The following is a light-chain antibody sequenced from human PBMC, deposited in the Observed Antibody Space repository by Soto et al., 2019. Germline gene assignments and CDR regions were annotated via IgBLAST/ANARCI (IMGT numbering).Light chain of an antibody. J-gene: IGLJ1*01. CDR3: QSYDYRLSGYYV. Sequence: QSVLTQPPSVSGAPGQRVTISCTGSNSNFGAGFDVHWYQQLPGTAPKLLIYGNINRPSGVPDRFSGSKSGTSASLAITGLQAEDEADYYCQSYDYRLSGYYVFGTGTKVTVL. V-gene: IGLV1-40*01. CDR2: GNI. CDR1: NSNFGAGFD.